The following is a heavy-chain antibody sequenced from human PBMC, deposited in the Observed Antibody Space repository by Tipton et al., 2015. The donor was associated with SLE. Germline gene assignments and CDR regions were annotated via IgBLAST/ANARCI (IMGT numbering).Heavy chain of an antibody. CDR2: IYYSGIT. D-gene: IGHD3-3*01. Sequence: TLSLTCTVSGDSISSHYWSWIRQSPGRGLEWIAYIYYSGITDYNPSLKSRVTISVDPSKNQFSLKLSSVTAADTAVYYCARGFWREFDYWGQGTLVTVSS. J-gene: IGHJ4*02. CDR1: GDSISSHY. V-gene: IGHV4-59*08. CDR3: ARGFWREFDY.